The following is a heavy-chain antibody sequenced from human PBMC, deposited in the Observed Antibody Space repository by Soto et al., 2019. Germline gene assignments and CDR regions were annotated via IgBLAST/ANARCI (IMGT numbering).Heavy chain of an antibody. CDR3: VREDWHRSDH. CDR2: ISGGASDK. V-gene: IGHV3-7*01. CDR1: GFMFSAYW. D-gene: IGHD2-21*01. Sequence: EVQLVESGGGLVQPGGSLRLSCETSGFMFSAYWMSWVRQDPRKGLEWVATISGGASDKFYVDSVKGRFTISRDDAKNSLYLQMNSLRDEDTAVYYCVREDWHRSDHWGQGTLVTVSS. J-gene: IGHJ4*02.